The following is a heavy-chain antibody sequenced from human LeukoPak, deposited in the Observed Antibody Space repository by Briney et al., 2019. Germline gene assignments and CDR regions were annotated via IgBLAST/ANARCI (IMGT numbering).Heavy chain of an antibody. CDR3: ARANDYSYYHYFDY. CDR2: INWNGGSI. CDR1: GFTFDDYG. Sequence: TGGSLRLYCAASGFTFDDYGMSWVRQVPGQGLEWVSGINWNGGSIGYVDSVKGRFTISRDNAKNSMYLQMNSLRAEDTAFYYCARANDYSYYHYFDYWGQGILVTVSS. D-gene: IGHD4-11*01. J-gene: IGHJ4*02. V-gene: IGHV3-20*04.